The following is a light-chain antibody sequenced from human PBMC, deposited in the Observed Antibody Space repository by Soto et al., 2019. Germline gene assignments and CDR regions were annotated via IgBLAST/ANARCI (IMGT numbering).Light chain of an antibody. J-gene: IGLJ1*01. CDR2: GNS. CDR1: SSNIGAGYD. CDR3: QSYDSSLSVLYV. V-gene: IGLV1-40*01. Sequence: QSVLTQPPSVSGAPGQRVTISCTGSSSNIGAGYDVHWYQQLPGTAPKLILYGNSNRPSGVPDRFSGSKSGTSASLAITGLQAEDEADYYCQSYDSSLSVLYVCGTGTKLTVL.